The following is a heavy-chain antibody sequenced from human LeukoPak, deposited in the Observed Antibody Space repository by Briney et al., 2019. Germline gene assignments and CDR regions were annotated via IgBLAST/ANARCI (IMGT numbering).Heavy chain of an antibody. Sequence: PGGSLRLSCAASGFTFNTFGMNWVRQAPGKGLEWLSYISSVANTKYYADSVKGRFTISRDNAKNSLYLQMNSLRAEDTAVYYCARVGSLYLGDFDYWGQGTQVTVSS. CDR2: ISSVANTK. V-gene: IGHV3-48*01. CDR1: GFTFNTFG. J-gene: IGHJ4*02. CDR3: ARVGSLYLGDFDY. D-gene: IGHD3-16*01.